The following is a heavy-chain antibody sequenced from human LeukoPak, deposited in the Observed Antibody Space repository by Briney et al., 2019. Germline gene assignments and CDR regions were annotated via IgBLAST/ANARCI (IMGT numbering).Heavy chain of an antibody. CDR2: MRQDGIEK. D-gene: IGHD4-17*01. V-gene: IGHV3-7*01. J-gene: IGHJ4*02. Sequence: GGSLRLSCEASGFSFSNYWMSWVRQAPGKGLEWVANMRQDGIEKYYFGPLNGRFTISRDNAKSSLSLQMNSLRAEDTAVYYYARSTVTTYTFDYWGQGTLVTVSS. CDR3: ARSTVTTYTFDY. CDR1: GFSFSNYW.